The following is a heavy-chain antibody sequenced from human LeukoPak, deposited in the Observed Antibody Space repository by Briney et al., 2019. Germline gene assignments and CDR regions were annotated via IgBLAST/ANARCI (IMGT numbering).Heavy chain of an antibody. CDR3: ARHLGPGWHPMDV. J-gene: IGHJ6*02. Sequence: SETLSLTCTVSGGSVSSYFWSWIRQPPGEGLEWIGYVYYSGSTNYNPSLKSRVTISVDTSKTQSSLRLSSVTAADTAVYYCARHLGPGWHPMDVWGQGTTVTVSS. CDR2: VYYSGST. V-gene: IGHV4-59*08. D-gene: IGHD2-15*01. CDR1: GGSVSSYF.